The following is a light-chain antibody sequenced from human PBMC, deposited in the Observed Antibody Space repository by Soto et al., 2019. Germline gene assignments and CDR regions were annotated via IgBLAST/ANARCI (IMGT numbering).Light chain of an antibody. CDR1: SSDVGSYKF. CDR2: EGS. J-gene: IGLJ3*02. V-gene: IGLV2-23*01. CDR3: CSYAGSSTLV. Sequence: QSVLTQPASVSGSPGPSITISCTGTSSDVGSYKFVSWYQQHPGKAPKLMIYEGSKRPSGVSSRFSGSKSGNTAPLTISGLQAEDEGDYHCCSYAGSSTLVFGGGTKLTVL.